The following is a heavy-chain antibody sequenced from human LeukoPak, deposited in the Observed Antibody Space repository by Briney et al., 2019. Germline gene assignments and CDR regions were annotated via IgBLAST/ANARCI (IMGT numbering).Heavy chain of an antibody. CDR2: ISGSGGST. J-gene: IGHJ4*02. CDR1: GFTFSSYA. Sequence: GGSLRLSCAASGFTFSSYAMSWVRQAPGKGLEWVSAISGSGGSTYYADSVKGRFTISRDNAKNSLYLQMNSLRAEDTAVYYCAGTRYYDFPGDYWGQGTLVTVSS. D-gene: IGHD3-3*01. CDR3: AGTRYYDFPGDY. V-gene: IGHV3-23*01.